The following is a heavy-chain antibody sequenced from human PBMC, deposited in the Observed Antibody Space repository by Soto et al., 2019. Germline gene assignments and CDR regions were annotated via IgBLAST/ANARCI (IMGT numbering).Heavy chain of an antibody. D-gene: IGHD2-21*01. CDR1: GGSISSYY. Sequence: NPSETLSLTCTVSGGSISSYYWSWIRQPPGKGLEWIGYIYYSGSTYYNPSLKSRVTMSVDTSKNQFSLKLTSVAAADTAVYYCAKLVVPTSSWFDPWGQGTLVTVSS. CDR3: AKLVVPTSSWFDP. CDR2: IYYSGST. V-gene: IGHV4-59*04. J-gene: IGHJ5*02.